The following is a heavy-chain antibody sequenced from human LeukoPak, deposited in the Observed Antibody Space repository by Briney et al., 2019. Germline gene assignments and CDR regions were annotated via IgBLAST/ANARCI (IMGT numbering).Heavy chain of an antibody. Sequence: GASVKVSCKASGYTFTGYYMHWVLQAPGQGLEWMGRINPNSGGTNYAQKFQGRVTMTRDTSISTAYMELSRLRSDDTAVYYCARPRRGSSWYDYWGQGTLVTVSS. CDR3: ARPRRGSSWYDY. CDR2: INPNSGGT. V-gene: IGHV1-2*06. D-gene: IGHD6-13*01. J-gene: IGHJ4*02. CDR1: GYTFTGYY.